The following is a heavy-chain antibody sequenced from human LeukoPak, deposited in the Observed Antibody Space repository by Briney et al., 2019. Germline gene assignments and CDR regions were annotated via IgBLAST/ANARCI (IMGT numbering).Heavy chain of an antibody. CDR3: ARQGRSAPATASY. CDR2: IYPDDSDI. J-gene: IGHJ4*02. CDR1: GYSFTTYW. V-gene: IGHV5-51*01. Sequence: GESLKISCKGSGYSFTTYWIAWVRQMPGKGLEWMGIIYPDDSDIRYSPSFQGLVTISADKSISTAYLQWSSLKASDTAMYYCARQGRSAPATASYWGQGTLVTVSS. D-gene: IGHD2-21*02.